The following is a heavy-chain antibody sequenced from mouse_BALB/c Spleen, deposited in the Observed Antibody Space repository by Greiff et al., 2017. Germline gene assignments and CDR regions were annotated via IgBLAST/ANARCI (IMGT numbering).Heavy chain of an antibody. CDR1: GYTFTDYN. Sequence: EVQLQQSGPELVKPGASVKIPCKASGYTFTDYNMDWVKQSHGKSLEWIGDINPNNGGTIYNQKFKGKATLTVDKSSSTAYMELRSLTSEDTAVYYCARMDDDSPYAMDYWGQGTSVTVSS. D-gene: IGHD2-13*01. V-gene: IGHV1-18*01. CDR2: INPNNGGT. J-gene: IGHJ4*01. CDR3: ARMDDDSPYAMDY.